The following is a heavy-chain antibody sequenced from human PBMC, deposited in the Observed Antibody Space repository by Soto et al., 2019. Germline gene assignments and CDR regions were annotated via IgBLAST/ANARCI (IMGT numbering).Heavy chain of an antibody. CDR3: ARDGWGGGKGGFDY. D-gene: IGHD3-10*01. CDR1: GFTFTIYP. Sequence: DVQLVESGGGLVQPGGSLRLSCAASGFTFTIYPMIWVRQAPGKGLEWLSYISSNSGTIYYADSVKGRFTICRDNAKNSLLLGMNALSAEARAVYYGARDGWGGGKGGFDYWGQGNLVTVSS. V-gene: IGHV3-48*01. J-gene: IGHJ4*02. CDR2: ISSNSGTI.